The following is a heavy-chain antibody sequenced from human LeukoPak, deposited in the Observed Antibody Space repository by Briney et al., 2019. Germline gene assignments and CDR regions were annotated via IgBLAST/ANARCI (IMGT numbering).Heavy chain of an antibody. CDR1: GYTFTSYY. D-gene: IGHD3-10*01. CDR3: ASSPLLEKPPD. V-gene: IGHV1-46*01. Sequence: GASVKVSCKASGYTFTSYYMHWVRQAPGQGLEWMGIINPSGGSTSYAQKFQGRVTMTRDMSTSTVYMELSSLRSEDTAVYYCASSPLLEKPPDWGQGTLVTVSS. CDR2: INPSGGST. J-gene: IGHJ4*02.